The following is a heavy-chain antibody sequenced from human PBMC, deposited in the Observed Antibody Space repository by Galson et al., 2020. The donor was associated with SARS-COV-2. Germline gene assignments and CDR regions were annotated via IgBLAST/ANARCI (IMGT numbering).Heavy chain of an antibody. Sequence: ASVKVSCKASGYTFTSYAMHWVRQAPGQRLEWMGWINAGNGNTKYSQKFQGRVTITRDTSASTAYMELSSLRSEDTAVYYCARGFHWKLYLGVDPWGQGTLVTVSS. D-gene: IGHD3-10*01. CDR2: INAGNGNT. V-gene: IGHV1-3*01. CDR3: ARGFHWKLYLGVDP. CDR1: GYTFTSYA. J-gene: IGHJ5*02.